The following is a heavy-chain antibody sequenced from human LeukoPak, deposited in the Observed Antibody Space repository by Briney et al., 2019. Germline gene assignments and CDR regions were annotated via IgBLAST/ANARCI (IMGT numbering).Heavy chain of an antibody. V-gene: IGHV3-30*02. CDR2: IRYDGSNK. D-gene: IGHD2-15*01. Sequence: GGTLRLSCAAFGFTFSSYGMHWVRQAPGKGLEWVAFIRYDGSNKYYADSVKGRFTISRDNSKNTLYLQMNSLRAEDTAVYYCAKDRSWGGSAFDIWGQGTMVTVSS. CDR1: GFTFSSYG. J-gene: IGHJ3*02. CDR3: AKDRSWGGSAFDI.